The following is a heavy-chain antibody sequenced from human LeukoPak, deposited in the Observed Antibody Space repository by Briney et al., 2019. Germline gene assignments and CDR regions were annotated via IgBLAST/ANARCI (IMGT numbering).Heavy chain of an antibody. CDR3: ARRLLGYCSGGSCYSGYFQH. V-gene: IGHV4-59*12. CDR1: GGSISSYY. Sequence: PSETLSLTCAVYGGSISSYYWSWIRQPPGKGLEWIGYIYYSGSTNSNPSLKSRVTISVDTSKNQFSLKLSSVTAADTAMYYCARRLLGYCSGGSCYSGYFQHWGQGTLVTVSS. D-gene: IGHD2-15*01. CDR2: IYYSGST. J-gene: IGHJ1*01.